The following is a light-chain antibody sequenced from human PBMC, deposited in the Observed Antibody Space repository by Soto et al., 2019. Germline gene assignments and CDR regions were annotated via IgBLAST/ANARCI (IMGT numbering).Light chain of an antibody. Sequence: SVVPQPAYVSGSRGPPNTLACTGTTSDVGSYNYLSWYQQYPGKPPKVVIYDVANRPSGVSNRLSGSKSGNTASLTISGLQAEDEADYYCRAYTNREDVFGTGTKVTVL. CDR2: DVA. CDR3: RAYTNREDV. CDR1: TSDVGSYNY. J-gene: IGLJ1*01. V-gene: IGLV2-14*03.